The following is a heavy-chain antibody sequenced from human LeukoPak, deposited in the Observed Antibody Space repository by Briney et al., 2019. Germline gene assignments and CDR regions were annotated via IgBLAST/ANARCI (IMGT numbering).Heavy chain of an antibody. CDR2: ISAYNGNT. CDR1: GYTFTSYG. Sequence: GASVKVSCKASGYTFTSYGISWVRQAPGQGLEWMGWISAYNGNTNYAQKLQGRVTMTTDTSTSTAYMELRSLRSDDTAVYYCARDNTQLWLQNPGYYYYMDVWGKGTTVTVSS. CDR3: ARDNTQLWLQNPGYYYYMDV. J-gene: IGHJ6*03. D-gene: IGHD5-18*01. V-gene: IGHV1-18*01.